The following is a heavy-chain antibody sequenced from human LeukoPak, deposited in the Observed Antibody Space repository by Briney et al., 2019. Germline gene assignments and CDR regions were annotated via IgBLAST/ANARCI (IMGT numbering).Heavy chain of an antibody. CDR3: ARAGDADYGGNPSGWFDP. CDR1: GGSISSYY. J-gene: IGHJ5*02. D-gene: IGHD4-23*01. V-gene: IGHV4-59*01. CDR2: IFYSGST. Sequence: KPSETLSLTCTVSGGSISSYYWSWIRQPPGKGLEWIGYIFYSGSTNYNPSLKSRVTISVDTSKNQFSLKLSSVTAADTAVYYCARAGDADYGGNPSGWFDPWGQGTLATVSS.